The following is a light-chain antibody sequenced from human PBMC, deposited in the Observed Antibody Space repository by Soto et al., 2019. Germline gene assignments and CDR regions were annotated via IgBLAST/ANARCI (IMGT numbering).Light chain of an antibody. CDR2: SNN. V-gene: IGLV1-44*01. CDR1: SSNIGSNT. Sequence: QSVLTQPPSASGTPGQRVTISCSGSSSNIGSNTVNWYQQLPATAPKLLIYSNNQRPSAVPDRFSGSKTGTSAALAISGLQSEDEADYYCAAWDESLNGVVFGGGTKLTVL. CDR3: AAWDESLNGVV. J-gene: IGLJ2*01.